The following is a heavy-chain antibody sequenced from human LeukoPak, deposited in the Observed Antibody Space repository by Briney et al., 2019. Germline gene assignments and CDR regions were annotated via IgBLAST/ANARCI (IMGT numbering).Heavy chain of an antibody. D-gene: IGHD2/OR15-2a*01. Sequence: GGSLRLSCAASGFPFSSYGMHWVRQAPGKGLEWVAVISYDGSNKYYADFVKGRFTISRDNSKNTLYLQMNSLRAEDTAVYYCASDPFLTYYFDYWGQGTLVTVSS. CDR2: ISYDGSNK. CDR1: GFPFSSYG. V-gene: IGHV3-30*03. J-gene: IGHJ4*02. CDR3: ASDPFLTYYFDY.